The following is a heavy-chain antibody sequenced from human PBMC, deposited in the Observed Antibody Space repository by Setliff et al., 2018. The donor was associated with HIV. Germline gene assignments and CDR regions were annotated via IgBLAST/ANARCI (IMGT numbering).Heavy chain of an antibody. J-gene: IGHJ4*02. CDR3: AKEGTSGWVLIDY. D-gene: IGHD2-2*01. CDR2: INPSDGTT. V-gene: IGHV1-46*01. Sequence: ASVKVSCKASGYTFTSCFMHWVRQAPGQGLEYIGIINPSDGTTAYVERFQGRVSMTSDTSTSTVYMEMSNLRSEDTAIYYCAKEGTSGWVLIDYWGQGTLVTVSS. CDR1: GYTFTSCF.